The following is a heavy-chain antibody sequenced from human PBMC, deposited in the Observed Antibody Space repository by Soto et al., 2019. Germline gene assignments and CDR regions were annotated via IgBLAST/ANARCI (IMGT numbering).Heavy chain of an antibody. CDR2: IRSKAYGGTT. CDR3: TRGVYYDSSGPDSS. D-gene: IGHD3-22*01. J-gene: IGHJ4*02. CDR1: GFTFGDYA. Sequence: HPGGSLRLSCTASGFTFGDYAMSWFRQAPGKGLEWVGFIRSKAYGGTTEYAASVKGRFTISRDDSKSIAYLQMNSLKTEDTAVYYCTRGVYYDSSGPDSSGGQGTLVTVSS. V-gene: IGHV3-49*03.